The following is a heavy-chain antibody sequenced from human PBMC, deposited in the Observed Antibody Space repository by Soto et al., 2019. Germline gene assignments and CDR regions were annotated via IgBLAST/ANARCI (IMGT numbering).Heavy chain of an antibody. J-gene: IGHJ6*02. D-gene: IGHD2-21*02. CDR1: GGSISSGGYY. CDR3: ARASGLELFHLVVVTAPDDGMDV. V-gene: IGHV4-31*03. Sequence: SETLSLTCTVSGGSISSGGYYWSWIRQHPGKGLEWSGYIYYSGSTYYNPSLKSRVTISVDTSKNQFSLKLSSVPAADTAVYYCARASGLELFHLVVVTAPDDGMDVWGQGTTVTVSS. CDR2: IYYSGST.